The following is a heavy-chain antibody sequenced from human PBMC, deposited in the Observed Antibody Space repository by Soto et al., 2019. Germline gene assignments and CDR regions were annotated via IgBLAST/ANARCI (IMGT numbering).Heavy chain of an antibody. CDR3: ATPPTSSSGWYFDY. CDR1: GFTFNNYA. D-gene: IGHD6-19*01. J-gene: IGHJ4*02. Sequence: PGGSLRRSCAAPGFTFNNYAMSWVRQAPGKGLEWVSGISSSGGSTNYADSVKGRLTISRDNSKNTLYLQMHSLRAEDTAVYYCATPPTSSSGWYFDYWGRGSLVTVSS. CDR2: ISSSGGST. V-gene: IGHV3-23*01.